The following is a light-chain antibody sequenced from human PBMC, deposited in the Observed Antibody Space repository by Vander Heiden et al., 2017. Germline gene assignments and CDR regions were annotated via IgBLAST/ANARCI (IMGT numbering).Light chain of an antibody. J-gene: IGLJ3*02. V-gene: IGLV3-21*02. CDR3: QVWDTSGGQWV. Sequence: SYVLTQPPSVSVAPGQTARIPCGGNNIGTKNVHWYRQKPGQAPVLVVYNDVDRPSGIPARLSGSNSGNTAALSISRVEAGDEADYYCQVWDTSGGQWVFGGGTKLTVL. CDR1: NIGTKN. CDR2: NDV.